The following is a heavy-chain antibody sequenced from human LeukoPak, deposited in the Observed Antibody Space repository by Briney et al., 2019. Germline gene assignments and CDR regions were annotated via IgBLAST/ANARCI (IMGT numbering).Heavy chain of an antibody. CDR3: ARGNILTGYCFDF. Sequence: SETLSLTCAVYGGSITGYYWSWIRRTPGRGLEWVGEIHYSGATSYNPSLKSRATISTDTSKNQFSLRLSSVTAADTAVYYCARGNILTGYCFDFWGQGALVTVSS. D-gene: IGHD3-9*01. CDR2: IHYSGAT. V-gene: IGHV4-34*01. CDR1: GGSITGYY. J-gene: IGHJ4*02.